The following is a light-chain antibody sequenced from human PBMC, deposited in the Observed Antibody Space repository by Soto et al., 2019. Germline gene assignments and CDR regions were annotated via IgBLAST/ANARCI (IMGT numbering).Light chain of an antibody. CDR2: GVT. Sequence: QSVLTQPASVSGSPGQSITISCTGTSSDSGSYDLVSWYQQHPGTAPKLIIYGVTKRPSGVSTRFSGSKSGNTASLTISGLQAVDEADYYCCSFADFPYGFGTGTKVTVL. CDR1: SSDSGSYDL. CDR3: CSFADFPYG. J-gene: IGLJ1*01. V-gene: IGLV2-23*02.